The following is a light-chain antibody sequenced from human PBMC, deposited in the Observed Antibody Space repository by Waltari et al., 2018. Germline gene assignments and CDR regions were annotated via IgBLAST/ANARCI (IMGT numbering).Light chain of an antibody. J-gene: IGKJ2*01. Sequence: EIVMTQSPATLSVSPGERATVSCRDSQDFNRNLAWYHHKHDQAPRPLIYGASTRATGTPARCSGSASGTEFTLTISSLQAEDFAIYYCQQYDKWPYTFGQGTKLEIK. CDR1: QDFNRN. V-gene: IGKV3-15*01. CDR3: QQYDKWPYT. CDR2: GAS.